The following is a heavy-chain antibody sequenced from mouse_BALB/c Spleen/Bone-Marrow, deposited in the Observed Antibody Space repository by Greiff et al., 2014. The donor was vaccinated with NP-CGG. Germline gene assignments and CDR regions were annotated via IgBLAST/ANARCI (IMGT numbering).Heavy chain of an antibody. CDR1: GFNIKDTY. V-gene: IGHV14-3*02. CDR3: AQGYDWAMDY. J-gene: IGHJ4*01. D-gene: IGHD2-14*01. Sequence: VQLQQSGAELVKPGASVKLSCTASGFNIKDTYIHWVKQRSEQGLEWIGRIDPANGNTKYDAKFQGKATITTDTSSNTAYLQLSSLTSDDTAVYYCAQGYDWAMDYWGQGTSVTVSS. CDR2: IDPANGNT.